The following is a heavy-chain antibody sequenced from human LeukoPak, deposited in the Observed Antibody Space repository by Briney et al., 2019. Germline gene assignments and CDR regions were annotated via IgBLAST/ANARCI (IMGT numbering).Heavy chain of an antibody. CDR2: ISDSGTTV. V-gene: IGHV3-11*04. CDR3: ARVGAMTTDI. J-gene: IGHJ3*02. CDR1: GFTFSAYY. Sequence: GGSLRLSCAASGFTFSAYYMTWIRQAPGEGLQWVSYISDSGTTVEYTDSVKGRFTISRDNAKNSLYLQMNSLRAEDTAVYYCARVGAMTTDIWGQGTMVTVSS. D-gene: IGHD4-11*01.